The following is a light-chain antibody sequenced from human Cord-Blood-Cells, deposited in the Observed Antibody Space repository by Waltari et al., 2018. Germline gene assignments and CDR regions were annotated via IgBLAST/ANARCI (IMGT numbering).Light chain of an antibody. CDR3: QQYYSTPPK. CDR2: AAS. CDR1: QGISNS. Sequence: DIQMTQSPSSLSASVRDRVTITCRASQGISNSLACYQQKPGKAPKLLLYAASRLESGVPSRFSGRGSGTDYTLTISSLQPEDFATYYCQQYYSTPPKFGQGTKVEIK. J-gene: IGKJ1*01. V-gene: IGKV1-NL1*01.